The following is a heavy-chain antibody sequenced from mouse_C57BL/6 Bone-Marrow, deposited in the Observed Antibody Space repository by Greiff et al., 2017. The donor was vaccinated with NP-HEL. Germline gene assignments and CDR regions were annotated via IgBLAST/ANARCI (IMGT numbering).Heavy chain of an antibody. CDR3: ARSEVLRFPLDV. D-gene: IGHD1-1*01. V-gene: IGHV1-75*01. J-gene: IGHJ1*03. Sequence: VMLVESGPELVKPGASVKISCKASGYTFTDYYINWVKQRPGQGLEWIGWLFPGSGSTYYNEKFKGKATLTVDKSSSTAYMLLSSLTSEDSAVYFCARSEVLRFPLDVWGTGTTVTVSS. CDR2: LFPGSGST. CDR1: GYTFTDYY.